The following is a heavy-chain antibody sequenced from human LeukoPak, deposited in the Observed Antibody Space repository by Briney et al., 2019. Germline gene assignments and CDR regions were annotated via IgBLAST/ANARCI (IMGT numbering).Heavy chain of an antibody. CDR2: IHSGGST. Sequence: PGGSLRLSCAASGFTVSSNYMSWVRQAPGKGLEWVSSIHSGGSTYYADSVKGRFTISRDNSKNTVYLQVNSLRAEDTAVYFCARVRLDRSERNLDAFENWGQGTMVTVSS. V-gene: IGHV3-53*01. J-gene: IGHJ3*02. CDR3: ARVRLDRSERNLDAFEN. D-gene: IGHD1-14*01. CDR1: GFTVSSNY.